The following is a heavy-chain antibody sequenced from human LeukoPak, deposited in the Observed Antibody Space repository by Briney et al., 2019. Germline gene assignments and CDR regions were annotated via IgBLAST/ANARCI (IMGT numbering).Heavy chain of an antibody. CDR1: GYTFTGYY. Sequence: ASVKVSCKASGYTFTGYYMHWVRQAPGQGLEWMGWINPNSGGTNYAQKFQGRVTMTRDTSISTAYMELSRLRSDDTAVYYCARETYDFWSGPFDPWGQGTLVTVSS. V-gene: IGHV1-2*02. J-gene: IGHJ5*02. D-gene: IGHD3-3*01. CDR3: ARETYDFWSGPFDP. CDR2: INPNSGGT.